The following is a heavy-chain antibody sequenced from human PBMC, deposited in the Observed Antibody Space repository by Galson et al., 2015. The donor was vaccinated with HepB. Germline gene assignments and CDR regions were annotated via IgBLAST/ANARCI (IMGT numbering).Heavy chain of an antibody. V-gene: IGHV6-1*01. CDR3: ARTNSGYSSGWYTDFDY. CDR1: GDSVSSNSAA. Sequence: CAISGDSVSSNSAAWNWIRQSPSRGLEWLGGTYYRSKWYNDYAVSVKSRITINPDTSKNQFSLQLNSVTPEDTAVYYCARTNSGYSSGWYTDFDYWGQGTLVTVSS. J-gene: IGHJ4*02. D-gene: IGHD6-19*01. CDR2: TYYRSKWYN.